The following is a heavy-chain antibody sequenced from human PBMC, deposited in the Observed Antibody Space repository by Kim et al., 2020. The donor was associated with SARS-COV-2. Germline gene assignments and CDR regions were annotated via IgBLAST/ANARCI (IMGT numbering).Heavy chain of an antibody. CDR2: INHSGST. Sequence: SETLSLTCAVYGGSFSGYYWSWIRQPPGKGLEWIGEINHSGSTNYNPSLKSRVTISVDTSKNQFSLKLSSVTAADTAVYYCARGGPRNKKAADVRAVAVAGKKRGAIDYWGQGTLVTVSS. CDR3: ARGGPRNKKAADVRAVAVAGKKRGAIDY. D-gene: IGHD6-19*01. V-gene: IGHV4-34*01. CDR1: GGSFSGYY. J-gene: IGHJ4*02.